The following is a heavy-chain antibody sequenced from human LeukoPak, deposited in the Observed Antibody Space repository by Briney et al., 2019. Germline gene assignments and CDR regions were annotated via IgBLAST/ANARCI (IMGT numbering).Heavy chain of an antibody. CDR3: ARSIAVAEFDY. D-gene: IGHD6-19*01. V-gene: IGHV4-39*01. CDR1: GGSISSSSYY. Sequence: PSETLSLTCTVSGGSISSSSYYWGWIRQPPGKGLEWIGSIYYSGSTYYNPSLKSRVTISVDTSKNQFSLKLSSVTAADTAVYYCARSIAVAEFDYWGQGTLVIVSS. CDR2: IYYSGST. J-gene: IGHJ4*02.